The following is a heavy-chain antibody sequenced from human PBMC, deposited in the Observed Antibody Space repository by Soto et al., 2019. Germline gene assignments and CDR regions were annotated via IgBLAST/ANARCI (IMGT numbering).Heavy chain of an antibody. CDR3: ARKMVGDLYFDY. D-gene: IGHD2-21*02. J-gene: IGHJ4*02. CDR2: IHPNSGAT. Sequence: QVQLVQSGAEAKIPGASVKVSCKASRYIFTDYYMHWVRQAPGQGLEWMGWIHPNSGATRSPQKFQGRVTLTRDTSISTAYMELSWLRSDDTAVYYCARKMVGDLYFDYWGQGTLVTVSA. V-gene: IGHV1-2*02. CDR1: RYIFTDYY.